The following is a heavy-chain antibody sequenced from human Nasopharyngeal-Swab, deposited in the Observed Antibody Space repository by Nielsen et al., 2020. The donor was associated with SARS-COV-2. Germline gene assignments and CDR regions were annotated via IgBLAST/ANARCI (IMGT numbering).Heavy chain of an antibody. Sequence: GESLKISCAASGFTFRDYSMNWVRQAPGKGLEWVSSIGRYGTDIFHADSVKGRFSVFRDAANKSIYLQMRNLRAEDTAVYYCARGTVFGVANGMDVWGQGTTVTVSS. J-gene: IGHJ6*02. CDR3: ARGTVFGVANGMDV. V-gene: IGHV3-21*01. CDR2: IGRYGTDI. CDR1: GFTFRDYS. D-gene: IGHD3-3*01.